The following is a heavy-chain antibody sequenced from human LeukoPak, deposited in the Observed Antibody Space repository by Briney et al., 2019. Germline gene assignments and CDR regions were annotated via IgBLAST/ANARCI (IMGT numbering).Heavy chain of an antibody. V-gene: IGHV1-2*02. J-gene: IGHJ5*02. D-gene: IGHD5-24*01. CDR3: ERNTINWFDP. Sequence: SVNVSCKASGYTFTDYYMHRVRQAPGQGLEWMGWINPNSGGTNYAQKFQGRDSMNRDTSISTAYMELRRLSSDDTAVFYCERNTINWFDPWGQGVLVTVSS. CDR1: GYTFTDYY. CDR2: INPNSGGT.